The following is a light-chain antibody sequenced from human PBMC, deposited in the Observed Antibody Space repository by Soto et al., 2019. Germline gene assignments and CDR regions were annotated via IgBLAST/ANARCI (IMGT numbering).Light chain of an antibody. J-gene: IGKJ1*01. CDR2: GAS. CDR3: QQFDSSVT. CDR1: QRVSSTF. Sequence: EIVLTQSPGSLSLSPGERATLSCRASQRVSSTFFAWYQQRRGQAPRLLMYGASSSATGIAERFSGSGSGTDFPLTISRLEPEDFAVYYCQQFDSSVTFGQGTKVEIK. V-gene: IGKV3-20*01.